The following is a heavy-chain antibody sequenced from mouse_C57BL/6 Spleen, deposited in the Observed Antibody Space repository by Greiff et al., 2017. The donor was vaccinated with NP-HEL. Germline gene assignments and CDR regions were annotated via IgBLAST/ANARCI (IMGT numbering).Heavy chain of an antibody. CDR2: IDPEDGET. V-gene: IGHV14-2*01. CDR3: ARNSNYDYYAMDY. J-gene: IGHJ4*01. D-gene: IGHD2-5*01. Sequence: VQLQQSGAELVKPGASVKLSCPASGFNIKDYYMHWVKQRTEQGLGWIGRIDPEDGETQYAPKFQGQATITADTSSNTAYLQLSSLTSEDTAVYYCARNSNYDYYAMDYWGQGTSVTVSS. CDR1: GFNIKDYY.